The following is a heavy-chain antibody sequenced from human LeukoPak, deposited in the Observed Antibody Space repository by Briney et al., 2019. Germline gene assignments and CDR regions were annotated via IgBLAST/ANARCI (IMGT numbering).Heavy chain of an antibody. D-gene: IGHD2-2*01. V-gene: IGHV1-24*01. CDR2: SNLDHGET. Sequence: ASVKVSCKVSGYTLAELSIHWVRQTPGKGLEWMGGSNLDHGETVYAPNFQGRVTMTEETSTGTAYMEVSTLRSDDTAVYYGATEGKKQLLQGDAFDVWGQGTMISVSS. CDR3: ATEGKKQLLQGDAFDV. CDR1: GYTLAELS. J-gene: IGHJ3*01.